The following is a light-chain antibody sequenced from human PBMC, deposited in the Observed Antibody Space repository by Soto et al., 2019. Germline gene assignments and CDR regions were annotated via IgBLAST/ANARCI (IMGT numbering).Light chain of an antibody. V-gene: IGLV2-11*01. CDR3: CSYGDSDTLWV. CDR1: SSDVGGYNY. J-gene: IGLJ3*02. Sequence: QSALTQPRSVSGSPGQSVTISCTGTSSDVGGYNYVSWYQQHPGKAPKLMIYDVSERPSGVPDRFSGSKSGNTASLTISGLQAEDEADYYCCSYGDSDTLWVFGGGTKVTVL. CDR2: DVS.